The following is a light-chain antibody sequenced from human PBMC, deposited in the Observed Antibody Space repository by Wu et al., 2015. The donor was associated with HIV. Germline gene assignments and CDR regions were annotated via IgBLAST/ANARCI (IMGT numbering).Light chain of an antibody. CDR1: QRINTKY. J-gene: IGKJ4*01. CDR3: QQRSNWPLT. CDR2: DTS. Sequence: EIVLTQSPGTLSLSPGERATLSCRASQRINTKYLAWYQHQPGQAPRLLIYDTSNRATGVPPRFSGSGSGTDFTLTISSLEPEDFAVYYCQQRSNWPLTFGGGTKLEMK. V-gene: IGKV3-11*01.